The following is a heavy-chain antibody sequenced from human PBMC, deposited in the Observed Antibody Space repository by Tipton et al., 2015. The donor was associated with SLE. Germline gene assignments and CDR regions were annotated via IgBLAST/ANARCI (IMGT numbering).Heavy chain of an antibody. CDR1: GASISSYY. D-gene: IGHD3-9*01. V-gene: IGHV4-59*01. J-gene: IGHJ4*02. Sequence: TLSLTCTVSGASISSYYWNWIRQPPGKGLEWIGYISYGGGTNYNPSLKSRVTISVDTSKNQFSLTLSSVTAADTAVYYCARDHRVNFDWILLDYWGQGALVSVSS. CDR3: ARDHRVNFDWILLDY. CDR2: ISYGGGT.